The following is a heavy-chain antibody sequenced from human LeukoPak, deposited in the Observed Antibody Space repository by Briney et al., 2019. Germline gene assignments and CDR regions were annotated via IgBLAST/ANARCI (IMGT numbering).Heavy chain of an antibody. J-gene: IGHJ4*02. V-gene: IGHV3-23*01. CDR3: ARELPSCSGGSCYFDY. Sequence: GGSLRLSCAASGFTFNSFSMNWVRQAPGKGLAWVSAISGSGGNTYYADSVKGRFTISRDNSKNTLYLQMNSLRAEDTAVYYCARELPSCSGGSCYFDYWGQGTLVTVSS. CDR1: GFTFNSFS. CDR2: ISGSGGNT. D-gene: IGHD2-15*01.